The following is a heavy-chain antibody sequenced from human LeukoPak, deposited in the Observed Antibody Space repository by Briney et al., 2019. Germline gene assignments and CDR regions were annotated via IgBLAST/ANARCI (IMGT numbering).Heavy chain of an antibody. V-gene: IGHV3-33*01. Sequence: PGRSLRLSCAASGFTFSSYGMHWVRQAPGKGLEWVAVIWYDGSNKYYADSVKGRFTISRDNSKNTLYLQMNSLRAEDTAVYYCARGVEGYCSGGSCRISGYYYYYGMDVWGQGTTVTVSS. J-gene: IGHJ6*02. CDR2: IWYDGSNK. D-gene: IGHD2-15*01. CDR3: ARGVEGYCSGGSCRISGYYYYYGMDV. CDR1: GFTFSSYG.